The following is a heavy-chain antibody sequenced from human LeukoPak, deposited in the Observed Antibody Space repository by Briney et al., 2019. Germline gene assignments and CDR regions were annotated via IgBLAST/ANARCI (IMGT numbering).Heavy chain of an antibody. CDR2: ISGSGTST. D-gene: IGHD2/OR15-2a*01. CDR1: GFTFTTYA. CDR3: PYAHFRDY. V-gene: IGHV3-23*01. J-gene: IGHJ4*02. Sequence: GGSLRLSCAVSGFTFTTYAMTWVRQAPGKGLEWVSAISGSGTSTYYADSVKGRFTISRDNSKNTLYLQINSLRAEDTAIYYCPYAHFRDYWGQGTLVTVSS.